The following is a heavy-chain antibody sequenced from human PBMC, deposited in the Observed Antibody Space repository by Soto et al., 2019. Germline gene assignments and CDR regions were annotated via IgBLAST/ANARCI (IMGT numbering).Heavy chain of an antibody. CDR3: ARDHIAAAGGGYYYYGMDV. V-gene: IGHV4-61*01. J-gene: IGHJ6*02. CDR1: GGSVSSGSYY. Sequence: LSLTCTVSGGSVSSGSYYWSWIRQPPGKGLEWIGYVYYSGSTNYNPSLKSRVTISVDTSKNQFSLKLSSVTAADTAVYYCARDHIAAAGGGYYYYGMDVWGQGTTVTV. CDR2: VYYSGST. D-gene: IGHD6-13*01.